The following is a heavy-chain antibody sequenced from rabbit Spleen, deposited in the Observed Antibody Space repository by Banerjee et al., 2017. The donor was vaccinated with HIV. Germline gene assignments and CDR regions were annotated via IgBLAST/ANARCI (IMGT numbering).Heavy chain of an antibody. CDR2: IDAGGSAFT. CDR1: GVSFSGDSY. D-gene: IGHD1-1*01. Sequence: QSLEESGGDLVKPGASLTLTCIASGVSFSGDSYMCWVRQAPGKGLEWIACIDAGGSAFTYFANWAKGRFTSSKTSSTTVTLQMTSLTAADTATYFCARDTSSSFSSYGMDLWGPGTLVTVS. CDR3: ARDTSSSFSSYGMDL. J-gene: IGHJ6*01. V-gene: IGHV1S40*01.